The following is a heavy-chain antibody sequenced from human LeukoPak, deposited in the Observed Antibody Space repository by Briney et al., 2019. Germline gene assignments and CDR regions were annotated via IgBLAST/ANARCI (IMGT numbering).Heavy chain of an antibody. CDR2: IKQDGTEK. CDR3: IVFGDSNH. V-gene: IGHV3-7*03. D-gene: IGHD4-17*01. Sequence: GGSLRLSCAASGFTFSTYWMSWVRQAPGKGLERVAVIKQDGTEKYYVDSVKGRFTISRDTSKNTLYLQINSLRVEDTAVYYCIVFGDSNHWGQGTLVTVSS. J-gene: IGHJ5*02. CDR1: GFTFSTYW.